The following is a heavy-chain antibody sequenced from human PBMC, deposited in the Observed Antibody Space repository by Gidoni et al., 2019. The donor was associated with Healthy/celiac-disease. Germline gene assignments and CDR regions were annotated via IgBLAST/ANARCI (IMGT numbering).Heavy chain of an antibody. CDR2: IIPILGIA. D-gene: IGHD3-10*01. J-gene: IGHJ4*02. V-gene: IGHV1-69*02. CDR1: GGTFSSYT. Sequence: QVQLVQSGAEVKTPGSSVKVSCKASGGTFSSYTSSWVRQAPGQGLEWRGRIIPILGIANYAQKFQGRVTITADKSTSTAYMELSSLRSEDTAVYYCARGSVRNYYGSGSYYSNWGQGTLVTVSS. CDR3: ARGSVRNYYGSGSYYSN.